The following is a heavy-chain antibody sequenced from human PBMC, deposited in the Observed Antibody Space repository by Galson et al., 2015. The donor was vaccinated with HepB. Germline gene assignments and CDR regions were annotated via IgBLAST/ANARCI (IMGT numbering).Heavy chain of an antibody. J-gene: IGHJ4*02. CDR2: IYSGGST. CDR1: GFTVRTKY. D-gene: IGHD7-27*01. Sequence: SLRLSCAVSGFTVRTKYMSWVRQAPGKGLEWVSIIYSGGSTYYADSVKGRFTISRDISENTVYLQVNSLRVEDTAVYYCARGVDWGSGFDYWGQGTLVTVSS. V-gene: IGHV3-53*01. CDR3: ARGVDWGSGFDY.